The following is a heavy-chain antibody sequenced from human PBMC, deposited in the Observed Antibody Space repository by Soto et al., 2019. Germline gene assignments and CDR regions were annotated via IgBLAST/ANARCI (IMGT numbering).Heavy chain of an antibody. Sequence: GGSLRLSCEVSGFTFSYAWMSWVRQAPGKGLEWVARIGSETDGGTRDHAAPVKGRFTISRDDSRSTLYLQMNILRTEDTAVYYCAIGAQAYLDSSAYYPYYFHYWGQGTLVTVSS. D-gene: IGHD3-22*01. J-gene: IGHJ4*02. CDR3: AIGAQAYLDSSAYYPYYFHY. CDR1: GFTFSYAW. CDR2: IGSETDGGTR. V-gene: IGHV3-15*04.